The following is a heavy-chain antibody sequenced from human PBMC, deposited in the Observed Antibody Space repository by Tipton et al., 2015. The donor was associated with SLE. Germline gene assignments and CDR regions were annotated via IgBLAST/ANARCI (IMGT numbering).Heavy chain of an antibody. D-gene: IGHD2-2*02. CDR1: GGSISSSSYY. CDR3: AGEGCSSTSCYTGGWFDS. Sequence: TLSLTCTVSGGSISSSSYYWGWIRQPPGKGLEWIGSIYYSGSTYYNASLKSRVTTSVDTSKNQFPLKLSSVTAADTAVYYCAGEGCSSTSCYTGGWFDSWGQGTLVTVSS. J-gene: IGHJ5*01. V-gene: IGHV4-39*06. CDR2: IYYSGST.